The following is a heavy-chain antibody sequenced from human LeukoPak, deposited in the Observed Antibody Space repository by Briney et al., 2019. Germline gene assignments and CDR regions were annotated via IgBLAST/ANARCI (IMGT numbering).Heavy chain of an antibody. D-gene: IGHD2-2*01. CDR2: MNPNSGNT. CDR1: GYTFTSYD. CDR3: ARGAGPDCSSTSCLVDDY. J-gene: IGHJ4*02. Sequence: ASVKVSCKASGYTFTSYDIKWVRQATGQGLEWMGWMNPNSGNTGYAQKFQGRDTITRKTSISTAYMELSRLRSEDTAVYYCARGAGPDCSSTSCLVDDYWGQGTLVTVSS. V-gene: IGHV1-8*03.